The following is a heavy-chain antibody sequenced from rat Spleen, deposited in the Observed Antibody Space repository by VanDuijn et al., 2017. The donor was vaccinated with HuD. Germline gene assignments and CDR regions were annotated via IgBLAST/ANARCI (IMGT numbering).Heavy chain of an antibody. CDR2: IIYDGSRT. J-gene: IGHJ2*01. CDR3: ARRHYGYTDYFDY. V-gene: IGHV5S10*01. Sequence: EVQLVESDGGLVQPGRSLKLSCAASGFTFSDYYMAWVRQAPKKGLEWVATIIYDGSRTYYRDSVKGRFTLSRDNAKSTLSLQMDSLRSEDTATYYCARRHYGYTDYFDYWGQGVMVTVSS. D-gene: IGHD1-9*01. CDR1: GFTFSDYY.